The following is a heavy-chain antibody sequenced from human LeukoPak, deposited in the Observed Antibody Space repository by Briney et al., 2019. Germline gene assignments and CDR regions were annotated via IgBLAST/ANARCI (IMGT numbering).Heavy chain of an antibody. CDR3: ARSRVWSDYWGYFDY. J-gene: IGHJ4*02. Sequence: SETLSLTCTVSGGSIIGYYWNWIRQPPGKGLDWIGYIYHSGSTNYNPSLKSRVTISVDTSKTQISLRLRAVTAADTAVYYCARSRVWSDYWGYFDYWGQGTLVTVSS. V-gene: IGHV4-59*01. CDR1: GGSIIGYY. CDR2: IYHSGST. D-gene: IGHD3-3*01.